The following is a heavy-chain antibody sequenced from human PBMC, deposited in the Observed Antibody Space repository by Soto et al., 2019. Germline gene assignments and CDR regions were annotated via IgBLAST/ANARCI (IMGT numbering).Heavy chain of an antibody. V-gene: IGHV1-69*02. CDR3: AYYYDSSGYYGPDYHYGMDV. Sequence: GASVKVSCTASGGTFSSYTISWVRQAPGQGLEWMGRIIPILGIANYAQKFQGRVTITADKSTSTAYMELSSLRSEDTAVYYCAYYYDSSGYYGPDYHYGMDVWGQGTTVTVSS. J-gene: IGHJ6*02. CDR2: IIPILGIA. CDR1: GGTFSSYT. D-gene: IGHD3-22*01.